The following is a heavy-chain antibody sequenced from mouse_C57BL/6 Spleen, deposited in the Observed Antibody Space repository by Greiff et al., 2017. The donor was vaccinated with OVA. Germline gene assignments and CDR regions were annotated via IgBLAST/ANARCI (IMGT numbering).Heavy chain of an antibody. V-gene: IGHV8-8*01. CDR2: IWWDDDK. Sequence: QVTLKVSGPGILQPSQTLSLTCSFSGFSLSTFGMGVGWIRQPSGKGLEWLAHIWWDDDKYYNPALKSRLTISKDTSKNQVFLKIANVDTADTATYYCGRNYYGSSPYYFDYWGQGTTLTVSS. CDR1: GFSLSTFGMG. J-gene: IGHJ2*01. D-gene: IGHD1-1*01. CDR3: GRNYYGSSPYYFDY.